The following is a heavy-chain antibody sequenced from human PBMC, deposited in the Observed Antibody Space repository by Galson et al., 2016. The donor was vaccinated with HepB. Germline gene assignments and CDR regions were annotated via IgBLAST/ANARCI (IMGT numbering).Heavy chain of an antibody. CDR1: GFTFRSYT. D-gene: IGHD3-10*01. CDR3: ARGGGSASS. CDR2: LSGSRGYI. J-gene: IGHJ5*02. Sequence: SLRLSCAASGFTFRSYTMTWFRQAPGRGLEWVASLSGSRGYIYYADSVKGRFTISRDNTKNSLSLQMNSLRVDDTAVYYCARGGGSASSWGQGTLVLVS. V-gene: IGHV3-21*01.